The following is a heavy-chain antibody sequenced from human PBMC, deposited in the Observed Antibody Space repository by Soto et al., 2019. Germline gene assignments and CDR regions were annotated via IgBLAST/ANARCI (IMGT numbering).Heavy chain of an antibody. J-gene: IGHJ6*02. V-gene: IGHV1-69*01. Sequence: QVQLVQSGAAVSKPGSSVKVSCKASGGTFGIYAIGWVRQAPGQGLEWMGGIIPAFGTTKNAQKFQDRVDMTADESTNTVYMELGGLRFDDTAVYYCARVPRQMLYGPTRNGMDVWGQGTTLIVSS. CDR1: GGTFGIYA. CDR2: IIPAFGTT. CDR3: ARVPRQMLYGPTRNGMDV. D-gene: IGHD2-2*02.